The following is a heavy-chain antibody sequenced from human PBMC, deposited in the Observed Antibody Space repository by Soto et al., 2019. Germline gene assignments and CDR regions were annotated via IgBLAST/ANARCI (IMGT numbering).Heavy chain of an antibody. V-gene: IGHV1-69*01. J-gene: IGHJ5*01. D-gene: IGHD1-26*01. CDR1: GGVFRNYA. CDR2: IIPVFGTA. CDR3: ARDRWGSYSFDS. Sequence: QVQLVQSGAEVKKPGSSVKVSCKASGGVFRNYAINWVRQAPGQGLEWMGGIIPVFGTADYPQKFQGRVTITADEATTTAYMELTSLKTEDTAVYFWARDRWGSYSFDSWGQGNLVTVAS.